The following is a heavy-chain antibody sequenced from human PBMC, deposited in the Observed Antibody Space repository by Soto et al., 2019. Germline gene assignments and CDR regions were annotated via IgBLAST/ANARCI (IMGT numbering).Heavy chain of an antibody. D-gene: IGHD2-2*01. V-gene: IGHV1-2*02. CDR3: ARERYQVISDGMDV. CDR2: INPATGGT. CDR1: GYTFTGYY. Sequence: QVQLVQSGADVKTPGASVRVSCKASGYTFTGYYVHWVREAPGQGLEWMGWINPATGGTSYAQKFQGRVTLSRDTSINTAYLELSRLRFDDAAVYFCARERYQVISDGMDVWGQGTTVTVSS. J-gene: IGHJ6*02.